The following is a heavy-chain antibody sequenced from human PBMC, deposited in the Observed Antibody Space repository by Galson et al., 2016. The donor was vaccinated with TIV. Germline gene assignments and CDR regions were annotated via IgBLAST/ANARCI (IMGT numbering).Heavy chain of an antibody. CDR2: ISGSGGST. J-gene: IGHJ6*02. Sequence: SLRLSCAATGFTFTTYGMTWVRQAPGKALEWVSFISGSGGSTYYADSVKGRFTISRDNSKNTLFLQMSSLRAEDTAIYYCTKVPSSGFSYYYGLDVWGQGTTVIVSS. D-gene: IGHD3-22*01. V-gene: IGHV3-23*01. CDR3: TKVPSSGFSYYYGLDV. CDR1: GFTFTTYG.